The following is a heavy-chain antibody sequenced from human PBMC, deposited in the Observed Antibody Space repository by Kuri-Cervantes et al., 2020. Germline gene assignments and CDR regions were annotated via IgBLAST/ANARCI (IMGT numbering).Heavy chain of an antibody. CDR3: ARIVGWYFDL. J-gene: IGHJ2*01. CDR1: GFTFSDYY. CDR2: ISSSGSSI. V-gene: IGHV3-11*01. D-gene: IGHD1-26*01. Sequence: GESLKISCAASGFTFSDYYMSWIRQAPGKGLEWISYISSSGSSISYADSMKGRFTISRDNAKNSLYLQLNSLRAEGTAVYYCARIVGWYFDLWGRGTLVTVSS.